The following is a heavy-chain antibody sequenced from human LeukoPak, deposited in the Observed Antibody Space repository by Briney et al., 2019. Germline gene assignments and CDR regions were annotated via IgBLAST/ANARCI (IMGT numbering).Heavy chain of an antibody. Sequence: GGPLRLSCAASGFTVSNDYMSWVRQAPGKGLEWVSVIYSGGTTYYADSVKGRFTISRDNSKNTLSLQMNSLRAEDTAVYYCARGGYYDTSGYYYVGYFQLWGQGTLVTVSS. J-gene: IGHJ1*01. CDR3: ARGGYYDTSGYYYVGYFQL. V-gene: IGHV3-53*01. CDR2: IYSGGTT. CDR1: GFTVSNDY. D-gene: IGHD3-22*01.